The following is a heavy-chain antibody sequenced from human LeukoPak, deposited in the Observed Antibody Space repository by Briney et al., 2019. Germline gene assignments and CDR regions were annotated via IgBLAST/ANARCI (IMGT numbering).Heavy chain of an antibody. J-gene: IGHJ4*02. V-gene: IGHV1-2*02. Sequence: ASVKVSCKASGYTFTGYYLHWVRQAPGQGLEWMGWINPDSGGTNSAQRFQGRVTMTRDTSISTAFMELSNLTCNDTAVYYCARPQRSSGHPPYFDYWGQGILVTVSS. CDR1: GYTFTGYY. CDR2: INPDSGGT. CDR3: ARPQRSSGHPPYFDY. D-gene: IGHD3-22*01.